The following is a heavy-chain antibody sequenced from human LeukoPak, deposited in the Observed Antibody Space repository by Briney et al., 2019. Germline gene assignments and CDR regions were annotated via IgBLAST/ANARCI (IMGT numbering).Heavy chain of an antibody. Sequence: PSETLSLTCAVSGYSISSGYYWGCSRQPPGKGLWGSGIIYHSGSTYYHPSLKTRVTISVATSKTQFSLKLSSVTAADPAVYYCAMGGNSWLDAFDIWGQGTMVTVSS. J-gene: IGHJ3*02. CDR3: AMGGNSWLDAFDI. V-gene: IGHV4-38-2*01. CDR1: GYSISSGYY. CDR2: IYHSGST. D-gene: IGHD4-23*01.